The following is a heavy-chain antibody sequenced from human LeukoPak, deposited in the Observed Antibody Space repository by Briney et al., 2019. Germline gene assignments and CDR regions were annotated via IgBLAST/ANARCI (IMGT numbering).Heavy chain of an antibody. CDR2: IRYDGSNK. Sequence: PGGSLRLSCAASGFTFGSYGMHWVRQAPGKGPEWVAFIRYDGSNKYYADSVKGRFTISRDNSKNTLYLQMNSLRAEDTAVYYCATLTSAYYYYYYMDVWGKGTTVTVSS. J-gene: IGHJ6*03. CDR1: GFTFGSYG. CDR3: ATLTSAYYYYYYMDV. V-gene: IGHV3-30*02.